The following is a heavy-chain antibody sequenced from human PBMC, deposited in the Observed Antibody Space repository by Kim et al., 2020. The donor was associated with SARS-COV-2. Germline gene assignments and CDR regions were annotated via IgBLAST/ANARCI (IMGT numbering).Heavy chain of an antibody. V-gene: IGHV3-7*03. Sequence: GGSLRLSCVASGFTFSSYWMSWVRQAPGKGLEWVANIKQDGNEKYYVDSVKGRFTISRDNAKNSLYLQMNSLRAEDTAVYYCAKVSIAAPGSDYWGQGTL. CDR1: GFTFSSYW. CDR3: AKVSIAAPGSDY. D-gene: IGHD6-13*01. J-gene: IGHJ4*02. CDR2: IKQDGNEK.